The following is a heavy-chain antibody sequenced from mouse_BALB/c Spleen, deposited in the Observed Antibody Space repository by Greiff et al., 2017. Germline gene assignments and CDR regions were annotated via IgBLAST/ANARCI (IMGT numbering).Heavy chain of an antibody. Sequence: EVKLMESGPELVKPGASVKIPCKASGYTFTDYNMDWVKQSHGKSLEWIGDINPNNGGTIYNQKFKGKATLTVDKSSSTAYMELRSLTSEDTAVYYCARSRDLDGSLLDYWGQGTTLTVSS. V-gene: IGHV1-18*01. CDR2: INPNNGGT. CDR1: GYTFTDYN. CDR3: ARSRDLDGSLLDY. J-gene: IGHJ2*01. D-gene: IGHD2-3*01.